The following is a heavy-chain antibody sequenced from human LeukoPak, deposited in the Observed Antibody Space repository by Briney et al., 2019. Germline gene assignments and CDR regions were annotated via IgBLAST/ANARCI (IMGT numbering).Heavy chain of an antibody. J-gene: IGHJ4*02. CDR3: AKRRTFSSTDIAAAAPFDY. CDR1: GFTFSSYS. D-gene: IGHD6-13*01. Sequence: GGSLRLSCAASGFTFSSYSMNWVRQAPGKGLEWVSSISSSSSYIYYADSVKGRFTISRGNSKSTLFLQMNSLRAGDTAVYYCAKRRTFSSTDIAAAAPFDYWGQGTLVTVSS. V-gene: IGHV3-21*04. CDR2: ISSSSSYI.